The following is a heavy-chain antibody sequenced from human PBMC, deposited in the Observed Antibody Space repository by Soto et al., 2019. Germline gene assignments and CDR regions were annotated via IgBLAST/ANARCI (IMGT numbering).Heavy chain of an antibody. V-gene: IGHV4-59*01. J-gene: IGHJ4*02. D-gene: IGHD4-17*01. Sequence: SETLTLTCTVSGGSISSYYWSWIRQPPGKGLEWIGYIYYSGSTNYNPSLKSRVTISVDTSKNQFSLKLSSVTAADTAVYYCARAYGYYFDYWGQGTLVTVSS. CDR1: GGSISSYY. CDR2: IYYSGST. CDR3: ARAYGYYFDY.